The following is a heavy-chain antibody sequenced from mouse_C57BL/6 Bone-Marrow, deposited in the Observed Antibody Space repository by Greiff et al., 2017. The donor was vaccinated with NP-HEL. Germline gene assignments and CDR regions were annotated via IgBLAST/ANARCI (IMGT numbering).Heavy chain of an antibody. CDR3: ARSGYYGSSSLDY. V-gene: IGHV1-4*01. D-gene: IGHD1-1*01. CDR2: INPSSGYT. J-gene: IGHJ2*01. Sequence: VQLQQSGAELARPGASVKMSCKASGYTFTSYTMHWVKQRPGQGLEWIGYINPSSGYTKYNQKFKDKATLTADKSSSTAYMQLSSLTSEDSAVYYCARSGYYGSSSLDYGDQGTTLTVTS. CDR1: GYTFTSYT.